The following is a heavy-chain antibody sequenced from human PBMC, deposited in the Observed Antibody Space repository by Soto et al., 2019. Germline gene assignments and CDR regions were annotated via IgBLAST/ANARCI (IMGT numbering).Heavy chain of an antibody. J-gene: IGHJ4*02. CDR3: ARRGAVAGLHY. V-gene: IGHV3-74*01. D-gene: IGHD6-19*01. CDR2: INSDGSRT. CDR1: XXTFSSYW. Sequence: EVQLVESGGGLVQPGGSLRVXCAASXXTFSSYWMHWVRQAPGKGLVWVSRINSDGSRTSYADSVKGRFTISRDNAKNTLYLQMNSLRADDTAIYYCARRGAVAGLHYWGQGTLVTVSS.